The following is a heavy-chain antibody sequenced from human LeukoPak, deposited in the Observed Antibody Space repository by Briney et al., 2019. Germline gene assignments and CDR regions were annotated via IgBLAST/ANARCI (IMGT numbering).Heavy chain of an antibody. CDR3: ARDLSGRYAFDI. D-gene: IGHD3-10*01. CDR1: GFTFGSYS. V-gene: IGHV3-48*02. Sequence: GGSLRLSCAASGFTFGSYSMIWVRQAPGKGLEWVSYISSSSSTIYYADSVKGRFTISRDNAKNSLHLQMNSLRDEDTAVYYCARDLSGRYAFDIWGQGTMVTVSS. J-gene: IGHJ3*02. CDR2: ISSSSSTI.